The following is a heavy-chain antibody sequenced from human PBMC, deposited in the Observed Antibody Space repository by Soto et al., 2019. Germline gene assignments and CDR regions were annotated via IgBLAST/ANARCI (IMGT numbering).Heavy chain of an antibody. CDR2: MYYSGST. Sequence: SETLSLTCTVSGASISNTDYSWGWIRQPPGKGLEWIGTMYYSGSTYYNPSLKSRVTISVDTSRKEVSLKSTSVTAADTAVYYCAGHSTPWENNWFHSWGQGTLVTVS. CDR1: GASISNTDYS. J-gene: IGHJ5*01. D-gene: IGHD1-26*01. CDR3: AGHSTPWENNWFHS. V-gene: IGHV4-39*01.